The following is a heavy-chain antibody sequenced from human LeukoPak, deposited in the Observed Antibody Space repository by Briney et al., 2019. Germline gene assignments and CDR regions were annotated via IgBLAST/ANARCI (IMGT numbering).Heavy chain of an antibody. CDR2: ISWNSGSI. D-gene: IGHD4-17*01. J-gene: IGHJ3*02. CDR3: AKDIVDYGDYLGAFDI. CDR1: GFTLDDYA. Sequence: GRSLRLSCAASGFTLDDYAMHWVRQAPGKGLEWVSGISWNSGSIGYADSVKGRFTISRDNAKNSLYLQMNSLRAEDTALYYCAKDIVDYGDYLGAFDIWGQGTMVTVSS. V-gene: IGHV3-9*01.